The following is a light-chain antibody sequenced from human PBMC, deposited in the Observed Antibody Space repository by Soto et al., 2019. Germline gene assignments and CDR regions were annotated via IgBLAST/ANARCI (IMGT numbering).Light chain of an antibody. Sequence: EIVLTQSPATLSLSPGERATLSCRASQSVSSNLAWYQQKPGQAPRLLIYGASTRATGIPARFSGSGSGTDFTLTISSLEPEDFAVYYCQQYDSWPRTFGQGTKVDIK. CDR1: QSVSSN. CDR2: GAS. V-gene: IGKV3D-15*01. CDR3: QQYDSWPRT. J-gene: IGKJ1*01.